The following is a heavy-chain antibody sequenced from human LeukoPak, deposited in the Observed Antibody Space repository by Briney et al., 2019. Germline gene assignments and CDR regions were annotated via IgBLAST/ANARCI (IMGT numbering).Heavy chain of an antibody. CDR3: ASSGVVTAEYYFDY. Sequence: ASVKVSCKASGYTFTGYYMHWVRQAPGQGLEWMGWINPNSGGTDYAQKFQGRVTMTRDTSISTAYMELSRLRSDDTAVYYCASSGVVTAEYYFDYWGQGTLVTVSS. V-gene: IGHV1-2*02. D-gene: IGHD2-21*02. CDR1: GYTFTGYY. J-gene: IGHJ4*02. CDR2: INPNSGGT.